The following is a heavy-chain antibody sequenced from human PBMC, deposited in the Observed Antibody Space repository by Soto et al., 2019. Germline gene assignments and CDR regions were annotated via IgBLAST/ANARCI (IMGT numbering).Heavy chain of an antibody. Sequence: PSETLSLTCAVYGGSFSGYYWSWIRQPPGKGLEWIGEINHSGSTNYNPSLKSRVTISVDTSKNQFSLKLSSVTDADTAVYYCARDGPWIQLWGVCGQGTTVTVSS. J-gene: IGHJ6*02. CDR2: INHSGST. D-gene: IGHD5-18*01. CDR1: GGSFSGYY. V-gene: IGHV4-34*01. CDR3: ARDGPWIQLWGV.